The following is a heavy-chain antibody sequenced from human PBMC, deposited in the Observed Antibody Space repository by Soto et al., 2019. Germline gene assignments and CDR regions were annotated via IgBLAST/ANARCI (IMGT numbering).Heavy chain of an antibody. CDR3: EKDFYYYDSSGPWLH. CDR2: ISYDGSNK. V-gene: IGHV3-30*18. CDR1: GFTFSSYG. J-gene: IGHJ1*01. Sequence: GGSLRLSCAASGFTFSSYGMHWVRQAPGKGLEWVAVISYDGSNKYYADSVKGRFTIYRDNSKNTLYLQMNSLRAEDTAVYYCEKDFYYYDSSGPWLHWGQGTLVTVSS. D-gene: IGHD3-22*01.